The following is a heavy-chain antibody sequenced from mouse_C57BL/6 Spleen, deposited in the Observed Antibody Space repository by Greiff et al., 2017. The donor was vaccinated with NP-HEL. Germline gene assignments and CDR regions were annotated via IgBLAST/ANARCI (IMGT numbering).Heavy chain of an antibody. V-gene: IGHV1-42*01. CDR3: ARRGYGSSPFDY. CDR2: INPSTGGT. Sequence: EVQLQQSGPELVKPGASVKISCKASGYSFTGYYMNWVKQSPEKSLEWIGEINPSTGGTTYNQKFKAKATLTVDKSSSTAYMQLKSLTSEDSAVYYCARRGYGSSPFDYWGQGTTLTVSS. CDR1: GYSFTGYY. J-gene: IGHJ2*01. D-gene: IGHD1-1*01.